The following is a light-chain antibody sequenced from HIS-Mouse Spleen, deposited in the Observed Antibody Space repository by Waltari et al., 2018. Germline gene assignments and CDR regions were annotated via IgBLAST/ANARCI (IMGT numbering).Light chain of an antibody. V-gene: IGLV2-8*01. CDR1: SSDVGGYNY. Sequence: QSALTQPPSASGSPGQAVTISCTGTSSDVGGYNYVYWYQQHPGKAPKLMIYEVSKRPSGFPYRFSGSKSGNTASLTVSGLQAEDEADYYCSSYAGSNNSLYVFGTGTKVTVL. CDR3: SSYAGSNNSLYV. J-gene: IGLJ1*01. CDR2: EVS.